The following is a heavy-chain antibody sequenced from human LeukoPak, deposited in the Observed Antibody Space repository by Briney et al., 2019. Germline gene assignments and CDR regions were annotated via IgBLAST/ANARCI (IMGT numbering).Heavy chain of an antibody. CDR3: ARERGSGSYYNEAPNWFDP. J-gene: IGHJ5*02. V-gene: IGHV4-38-2*02. CDR2: IYRSGST. Sequence: PSETLSLTCTVSGYSISSGYYWGWIRQPPGKGLEWIGSIYRSGSTYYNPSLKSRVTISVDTSKNQFSLKLSSVTAADTAVYYCARERGSGSYYNEAPNWFDPWGQGTLVTVSS. D-gene: IGHD3-10*01. CDR1: GYSISSGYY.